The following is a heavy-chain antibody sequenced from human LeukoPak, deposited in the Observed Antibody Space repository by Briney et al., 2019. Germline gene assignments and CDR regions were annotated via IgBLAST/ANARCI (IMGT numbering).Heavy chain of an antibody. D-gene: IGHD3-10*01. V-gene: IGHV1-69*13. Sequence: SVKVSCKASGGTFSSYAISWVREAPGQGLEWMGGIIPIFGTANYAQKFQGRVTITADESTSTAYMELSSLRSEDTAVYYCARYYGSGKGEAFDIWGQGTMVTVSS. CDR1: GGTFSSYA. CDR2: IIPIFGTA. J-gene: IGHJ3*02. CDR3: ARYYGSGKGEAFDI.